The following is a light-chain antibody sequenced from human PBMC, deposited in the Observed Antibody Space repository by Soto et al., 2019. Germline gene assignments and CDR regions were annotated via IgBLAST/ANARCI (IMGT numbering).Light chain of an antibody. CDR2: EVN. Sequence: QSALTQPASVSASPGQSITISCTGTSSDVGGYKFVSWYQHHPGKAPKLMIYEVNNRPSGVPDRFSGSKSGNTASLTVSGLQAEDEADYYCSSYAGSNNYVFGTGTKLTVL. V-gene: IGLV2-8*01. J-gene: IGLJ1*01. CDR1: SSDVGGYKF. CDR3: SSYAGSNNYV.